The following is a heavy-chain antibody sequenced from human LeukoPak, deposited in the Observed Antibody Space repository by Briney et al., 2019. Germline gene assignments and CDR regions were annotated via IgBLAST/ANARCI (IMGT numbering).Heavy chain of an antibody. D-gene: IGHD6-6*01. CDR1: GGSISSGGYY. Sequence: SETLSLTCTVSGGSISSGGYYWSWIRQHPGKGLEWIGYIYYSGSTYYNPSLKSRVTISVDTSKNQFSLKLSSVTAADTAVYYCAREVLRSSSSPFDYWGQGTLVTVSP. V-gene: IGHV4-31*03. CDR2: IYYSGST. J-gene: IGHJ4*02. CDR3: AREVLRSSSSPFDY.